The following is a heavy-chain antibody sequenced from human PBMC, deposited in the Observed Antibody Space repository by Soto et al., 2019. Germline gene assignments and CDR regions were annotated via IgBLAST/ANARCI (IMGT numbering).Heavy chain of an antibody. J-gene: IGHJ3*02. Sequence: QLHLVQSGAVVKKPGASVTVSCSASGYPVTAYYMHWVRQAPGRGLEWMGGINPATGAAKYTQTVQGRVTMTRDTAKSTVFMELGGLTSEDTAVFYCARGGGVGVAGSAAFDMWGQGTLVTVSS. CDR1: GYPVTAYY. CDR2: INPATGAA. D-gene: IGHD3-3*01. CDR3: ARGGGVGVAGSAAFDM. V-gene: IGHV1-2*02.